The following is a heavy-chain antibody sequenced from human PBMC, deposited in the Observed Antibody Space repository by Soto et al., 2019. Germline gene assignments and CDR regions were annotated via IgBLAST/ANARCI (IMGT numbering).Heavy chain of an antibody. D-gene: IGHD3-10*01. CDR1: GFTFSSYA. V-gene: IGHV3-30-3*01. CDR2: ISYDGSNK. J-gene: IGHJ6*02. CDR3: ARGGEYKIHKHGMDV. Sequence: QVQLVESGGGVVQPGRSLRLSCAASGFTFSSYAMHWVRQAPGKGLEWVAVISYDGSNKYYADSVKGRFTISRDNSKNTLYLQMNSLRAEDTAVYYCARGGEYKIHKHGMDVWGQGTTVTVSS.